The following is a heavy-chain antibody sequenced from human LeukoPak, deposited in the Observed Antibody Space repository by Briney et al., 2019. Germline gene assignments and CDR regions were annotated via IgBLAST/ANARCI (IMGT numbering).Heavy chain of an antibody. Sequence: GGSLRLSCAVSGITLSNYGMSWVRQAPGKGLEWVAGISGSGGSTHYADSVKGRFTISRDNPKNTLYLQLNSLRAEDTAVYFCAKRGVVIRVILVGFHKEAYYFDSWGQGALVTVSS. CDR2: ISGSGGST. V-gene: IGHV3-23*01. D-gene: IGHD3-10*01. CDR1: GITLSNYG. J-gene: IGHJ4*02. CDR3: AKRGVVIRVILVGFHKEAYYFDS.